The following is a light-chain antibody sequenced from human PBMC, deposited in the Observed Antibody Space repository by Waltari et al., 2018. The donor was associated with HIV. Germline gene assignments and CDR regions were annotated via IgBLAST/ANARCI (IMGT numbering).Light chain of an antibody. CDR1: QSLLHRNGYNS. Sequence: DIVMTQSPLSLPVTPGEAASISCRSSQSLLHRNGYNSLDWYLQKPGQSPQLLIYLGSNRASGVPDRVSGSGSGTDFTLKISRVEAEDVGVYYCMQALQTPLTFGQGTKVEIK. V-gene: IGKV2-28*01. J-gene: IGKJ1*01. CDR2: LGS. CDR3: MQALQTPLT.